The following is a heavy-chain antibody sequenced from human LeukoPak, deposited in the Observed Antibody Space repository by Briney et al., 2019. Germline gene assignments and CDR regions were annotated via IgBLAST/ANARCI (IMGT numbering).Heavy chain of an antibody. J-gene: IGHJ3*02. D-gene: IGHD3-22*01. CDR3: AKYRIRGKYYDSSGYPRDDAFDI. Sequence: GGSLRLSCAASGFTFSSYGMHWVRQAPGKGREGVAVISYDGSNKYYADSVKGRFTISRDNAKNTLYLQMNSLRAEDTAVYYCAKYRIRGKYYDSSGYPRDDAFDIWGQGTMVTVSS. CDR2: ISYDGSNK. CDR1: GFTFSSYG. V-gene: IGHV3-30*18.